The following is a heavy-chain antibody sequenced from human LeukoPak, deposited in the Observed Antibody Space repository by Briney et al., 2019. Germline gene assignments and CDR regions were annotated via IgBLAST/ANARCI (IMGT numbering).Heavy chain of an antibody. J-gene: IGHJ3*01. CDR2: INSDGSST. V-gene: IGHV3-74*01. CDR1: GFTFSAYW. Sequence: PGGSLRPSCAASGFTFSAYWMHWVRQAPGKGLVWVSRINSDGSSTTYADSVKGRFTISRDNAKNTLFLEMNSLRGDDTAVYYCVRDVRPNTFDFWGQGTMVTVSS. CDR3: VRDVRPNTFDF. D-gene: IGHD2-8*01.